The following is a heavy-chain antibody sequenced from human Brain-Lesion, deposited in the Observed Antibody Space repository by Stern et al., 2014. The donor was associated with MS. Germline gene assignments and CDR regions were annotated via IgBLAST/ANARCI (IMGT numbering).Heavy chain of an antibody. D-gene: IGHD3-10*01. J-gene: IGHJ4*02. CDR2: ISFDGSNK. CDR3: ARGPHPIPIFGSGSHYPFDF. CDR1: GFTFSGYA. V-gene: IGHV3-30*01. Sequence: QVQLVQSGGGVVQPGGSLRLSCTASGFTFSGYAVHWVRQAPGEGLEWGGLISFDGSNKYYADSVKGRFTISRDNSKNTLYLQMTSLRTEDTAVYYCARGPHPIPIFGSGSHYPFDFWGQGTLITVSS.